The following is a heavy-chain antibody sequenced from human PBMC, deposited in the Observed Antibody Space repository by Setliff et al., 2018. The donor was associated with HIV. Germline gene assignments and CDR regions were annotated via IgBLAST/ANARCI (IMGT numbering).Heavy chain of an antibody. D-gene: IGHD3-22*01. CDR1: GGPISSGSYY. V-gene: IGHV4-61*02. CDR2: IYTSGST. J-gene: IGHJ4*02. CDR3: ARDNDSSGYC. Sequence: PSETLSLTCTVSGGPISSGSYYWSWIRQPAGKGLEWIGRIYTSGSTNYNPSLKSRVTISVDTSKNQFSLKLSSVTAADTAVYYCARDNDSSGYCWGQGTLVTVSS.